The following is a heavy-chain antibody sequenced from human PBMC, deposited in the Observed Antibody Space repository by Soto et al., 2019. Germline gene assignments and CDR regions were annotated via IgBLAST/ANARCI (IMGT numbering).Heavy chain of an antibody. CDR1: GGSINSYY. CDR3: ARDLPRCSSVGCLYGLDV. V-gene: IGHV4-59*01. Sequence: QVQLQESGPGLVKPSETLSLICTVSGGSINSYYWSWIRQPPGKGLEWIGYVFYIGGTKYNPSLKSRVTISVDRSKNQFFLELSSVTAADTAMYYCARDLPRCSSVGCLYGLDVWGQGTTVTV. D-gene: IGHD2-2*01. J-gene: IGHJ6*02. CDR2: VFYIGGT.